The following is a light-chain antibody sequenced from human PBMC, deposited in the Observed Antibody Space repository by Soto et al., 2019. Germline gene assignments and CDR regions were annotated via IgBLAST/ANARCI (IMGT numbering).Light chain of an antibody. J-gene: IGKJ3*01. CDR1: QDIRNQ. Sequence: AIQMTQSPSSLSASVGDRVTITCRASQDIRNQLGWYQQKPGKAPNFLIYAASSLQSGVPSRFSGSGSGTDFTLTISSLQPEDFATYYCLQDHDYPFTFGPGTKVDVK. CDR3: LQDHDYPFT. CDR2: AAS. V-gene: IGKV1-6*01.